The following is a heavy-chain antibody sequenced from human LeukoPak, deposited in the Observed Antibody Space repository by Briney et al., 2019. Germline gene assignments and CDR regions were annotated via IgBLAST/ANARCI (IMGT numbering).Heavy chain of an antibody. CDR1: GYIFVDFY. CDR2: INPNSGGT. D-gene: IGHD1-26*01. J-gene: IGHJ4*02. CDR3: ARGGEPKWELLYQDY. V-gene: IGHV1-2*02. Sequence: GASVKVSCKASGYIFVDFYMYWVRQAPGQGLEWMGWINPNSGGTSSAQKFQGRVTLTRDTSISTAFMELNGLRSDDTAVYYCARGGEPKWELLYQDYWGQGTLVTVSS.